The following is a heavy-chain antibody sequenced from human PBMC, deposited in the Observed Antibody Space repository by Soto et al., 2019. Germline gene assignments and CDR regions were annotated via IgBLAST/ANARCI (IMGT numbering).Heavy chain of an antibody. J-gene: IGHJ6*02. CDR3: ARLGGHFICSSCFGFYVMDI. CDR2: FYYSENT. CDR1: GGSITSSSYS. Sequence: SGTLSLTCAVYGGSITSSSYSWGWVRQPPGKGLEWIATFYYSENTHYNPSLKSRVTISVDTSKNQFSLILTSVTAADTAVYYCARLGGHFICSSCFGFYVMDICAQGTTVTVSS. D-gene: IGHD2-2*01. V-gene: IGHV4-39*01.